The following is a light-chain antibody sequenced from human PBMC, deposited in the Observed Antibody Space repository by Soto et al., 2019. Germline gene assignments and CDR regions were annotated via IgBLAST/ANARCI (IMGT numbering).Light chain of an antibody. V-gene: IGLV1-44*01. CDR1: SSNIGSNS. CDR3: AAWDDSLNGVV. J-gene: IGLJ2*01. CDR2: RSN. Sequence: QSVLTQPPSASGTPGQRVTISCSGSSSNIGSNSVNWYQQLPGTAPKLLMYRSNQRPSGVPDRFSGSKSVTSASLAISGLQSEDEADSYCAAWDDSLNGVVFGGGTKVTVL.